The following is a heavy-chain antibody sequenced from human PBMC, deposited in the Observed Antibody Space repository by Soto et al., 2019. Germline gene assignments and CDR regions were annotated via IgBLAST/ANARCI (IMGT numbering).Heavy chain of an antibody. Sequence: QITLRESGPALVRPTQTLTLTCTFSGFSLSSNGVGVGWIRQPPGKALEWLALIYWDDDHRYSPSLKTRLTITKETSKNQVVLTMNKLDPVDTATYYCAREMYYSTYFDSWGQGTLVTVSS. CDR2: IYWDDDH. CDR3: AREMYYSTYFDS. J-gene: IGHJ4*02. V-gene: IGHV2-5*02. CDR1: GFSLSSNGVG. D-gene: IGHD3-10*01.